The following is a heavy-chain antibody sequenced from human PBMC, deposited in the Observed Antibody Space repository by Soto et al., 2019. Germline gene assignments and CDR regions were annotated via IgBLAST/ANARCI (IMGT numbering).Heavy chain of an antibody. CDR2: MNPNSGNT. V-gene: IGHV1-8*01. D-gene: IGHD6-19*01. Sequence: ASVKISCTASGYTFTSYDINWVRQATGQGLEWMGWMNPNSGNTGYAQKFQGRVTMTRNTSISTAYMELSSLGSEDTAVYYCARRQPGAGYCGKGTRATVSS. CDR1: GYTFTSYD. J-gene: IGHJ4*02. CDR3: ARRQPGAGY.